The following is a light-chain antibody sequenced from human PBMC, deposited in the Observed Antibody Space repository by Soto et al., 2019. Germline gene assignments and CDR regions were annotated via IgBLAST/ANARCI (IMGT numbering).Light chain of an antibody. Sequence: EIVMTQSPASLSASVGDRVTISCRASETVTTNLTWYQQKPGQAPEVLIYGASPRHRGIPARFTGSGYGINFTLTINNLQPEDFAIYYCQQYYTYPHTLGQGTKVEVK. CDR1: ETVTTN. CDR3: QQYYTYPHT. J-gene: IGKJ1*01. V-gene: IGKV3-15*01. CDR2: GAS.